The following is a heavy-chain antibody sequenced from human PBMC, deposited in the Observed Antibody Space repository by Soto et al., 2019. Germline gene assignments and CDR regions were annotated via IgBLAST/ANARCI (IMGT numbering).Heavy chain of an antibody. D-gene: IGHD3-10*01. V-gene: IGHV1-69*12. CDR3: ARDWVVTMVRGVIGWFDP. CDR1: RGTFSSYA. CDR2: IIPIFGTA. Sequence: QVQLVQSGAEVKKPGSSVKVSCKSSRGTFSSYAISWVRQAPGRGLEWMGGIIPIFGTANYAQKFQGRVTITADESTSTAYMELSSLRSEDTAVYYCARDWVVTMVRGVIGWFDPWGQGTLVTVSS. J-gene: IGHJ5*02.